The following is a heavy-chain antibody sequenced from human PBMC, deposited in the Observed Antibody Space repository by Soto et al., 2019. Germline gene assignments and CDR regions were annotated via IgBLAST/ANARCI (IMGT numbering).Heavy chain of an antibody. D-gene: IGHD2-2*01. V-gene: IGHV3-13*05. J-gene: IGHJ3*02. Sequence: WGSLRLSCAASGFTFISYDIRCVRQSTGKGLEWVSAIGTAGDPYYPGSVKGRFTISRENAKNSLYLQMNSLRAGDTAVYYCAIGYCSSTSCYVVDIWGQGTMVTVSS. CDR3: AIGYCSSTSCYVVDI. CDR1: GFTFISYD. CDR2: IGTAGDP.